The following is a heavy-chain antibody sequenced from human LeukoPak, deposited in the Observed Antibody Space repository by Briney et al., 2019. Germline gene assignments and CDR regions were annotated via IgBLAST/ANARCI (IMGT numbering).Heavy chain of an antibody. CDR3: TRDQTPYY. CDR1: GFTFSSYA. J-gene: IGHJ4*02. Sequence: GGSLRLSCAASGFTFSSYAMTWVRQAPGKGLEWVGFIASETYGGTAEYAASVKGRFTISRDDSKSIAYLQMNSLKAEDTAVYYCTRDQTPYYWGQGTLVTVSS. CDR2: IASETYGGTA. V-gene: IGHV3-49*04.